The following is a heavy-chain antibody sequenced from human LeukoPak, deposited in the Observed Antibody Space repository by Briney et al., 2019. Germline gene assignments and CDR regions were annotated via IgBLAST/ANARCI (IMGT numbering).Heavy chain of an antibody. CDR2: FYSSGSA. V-gene: IGHV4-39*01. CDR3: ARRLRSGNYGGGGY. D-gene: IGHD1-26*01. Sequence: SETLSLTCTVSGGSISSSSYYWGWIRQPPGKGLEWIGSFYSSGSAYYNPSLKSRVTISVDTSNNQFSLKLSSVTAADTAVYYCARRLRSGNYGGGGYWGQGTLVTVSS. CDR1: GGSISSSSYY. J-gene: IGHJ4*02.